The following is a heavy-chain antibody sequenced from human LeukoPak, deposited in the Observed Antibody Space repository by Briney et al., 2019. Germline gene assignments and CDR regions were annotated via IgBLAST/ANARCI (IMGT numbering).Heavy chain of an antibody. V-gene: IGHV3-23*01. D-gene: IGHD6-13*01. Sequence: GGSLRLSCAASGFTFSSYAMSWLRQAPGKGLEWASAISGSGGSTYYADSVKGRFTISRDNSKNTLYLQMNSLRAEDTAEYYCARGSGAAAGDFDYWGQGALVTVSS. CDR2: ISGSGGST. CDR3: ARGSGAAAGDFDY. J-gene: IGHJ4*02. CDR1: GFTFSSYA.